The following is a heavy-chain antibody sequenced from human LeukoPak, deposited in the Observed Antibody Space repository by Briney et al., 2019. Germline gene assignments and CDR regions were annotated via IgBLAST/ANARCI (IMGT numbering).Heavy chain of an antibody. D-gene: IGHD6-6*01. J-gene: IGHJ5*02. CDR2: ISSSSSYI. CDR3: ARDWSSSSGWFDP. Sequence: PGGSLRLSCAASGFTFSSYWMNWVRQAPGKGLEWVSSISSSSSYIYYADSVKGRFTISRDNAKTSLYLQMNSLRAEDTAVYYCARDWSSSSGWFDPWGQGTLVTVSS. CDR1: GFTFSSYW. V-gene: IGHV3-21*01.